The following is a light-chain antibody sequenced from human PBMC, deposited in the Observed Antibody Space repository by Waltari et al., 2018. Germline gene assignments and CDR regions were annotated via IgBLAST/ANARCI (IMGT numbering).Light chain of an antibody. V-gene: IGLV6-57*04. CDR3: QAYDENNPWV. Sequence: KFVLTQPPSVSESPGKTITISCTRSSGSIASAHVQWYQQRPGSAPGTVIYEDNRRPSGVSDRFSGSIDSSSNSASLTISGLKTEDEADYFCQAYDENNPWVIGGGTRLTVL. J-gene: IGLJ3*02. CDR2: EDN. CDR1: SGSIASAH.